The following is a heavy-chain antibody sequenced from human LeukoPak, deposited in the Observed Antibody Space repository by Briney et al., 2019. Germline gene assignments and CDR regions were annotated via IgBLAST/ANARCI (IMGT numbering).Heavy chain of an antibody. J-gene: IGHJ6*04. CDR1: GLTFDDYG. CDR2: INWNGGRT. V-gene: IGHV3-20*04. Sequence: GGSLRLSCAASGLTFDDYGMSWVRQAPGKGLEWVSGINWNGGRTGYADSVKGGFTILTAKAKKSLYLQMNSLRAEDKALFYCARDLSSSDVWDKGTTVTVSS. CDR3: ARDLSSSDV.